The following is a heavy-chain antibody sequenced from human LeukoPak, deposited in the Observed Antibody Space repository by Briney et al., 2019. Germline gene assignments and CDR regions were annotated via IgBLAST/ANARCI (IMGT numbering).Heavy chain of an antibody. Sequence: SETLSLTCTVSGGSISSYYWSWIRQPPGKGLEWIGYIYYSGSTNYNPSLKSRVTISVDTSKNQFSLKLSSVTAADTAVYYCARIGYSYGYYFDYWGQGTLVTVSS. CDR3: ARIGYSYGYYFDY. CDR2: IYYSGST. D-gene: IGHD5-18*01. J-gene: IGHJ4*02. CDR1: GGSISSYY. V-gene: IGHV4-59*01.